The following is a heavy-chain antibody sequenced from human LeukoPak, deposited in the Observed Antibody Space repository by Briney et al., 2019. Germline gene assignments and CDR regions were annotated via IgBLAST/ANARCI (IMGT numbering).Heavy chain of an antibody. J-gene: IGHJ5*02. Sequence: ASVKVSCKASGYTFTGQYMHWVRQAPGQGLEWMGWINPNSGDTDYAQKFQGRVAMTRDTSISTVYMELNSLRYDDTAVYYCARDRRVRGTTTRWFDPWGQGTLVTVSS. CDR1: GYTFTGQY. V-gene: IGHV1-2*02. CDR3: ARDRRVRGTTTRWFDP. D-gene: IGHD3-10*01. CDR2: INPNSGDT.